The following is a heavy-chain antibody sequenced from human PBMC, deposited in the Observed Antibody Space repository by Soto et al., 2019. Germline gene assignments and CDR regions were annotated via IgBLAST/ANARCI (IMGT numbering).Heavy chain of an antibody. CDR1: GFTFSSYW. J-gene: IGHJ3*02. V-gene: IGHV3-74*01. D-gene: IGHD2-15*01. CDR3: ARDLGFCSEGRGYRRDAFDT. CDR2: INSDGSST. Sequence: PGGSLRLSCAASGFTFSSYWMHWVRQAPGKGLVWVSRINSDGSSTSYADSVKGRFTISRDNAKNTLYLQMNSLRAEDTAVYYCARDLGFCSEGRGYRRDAFDTWGRGTMVTVSS.